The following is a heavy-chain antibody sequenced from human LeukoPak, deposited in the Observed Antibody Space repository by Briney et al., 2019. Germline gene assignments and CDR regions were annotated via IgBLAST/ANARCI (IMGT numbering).Heavy chain of an antibody. CDR3: AKPEGGYSGYEDYFDY. J-gene: IGHJ4*02. Sequence: GGSLRLSCGASGFTFTTYAMTWVRQAPGKGLEWVSSITGSGGSTYYGDSVKGRLTISRDNSKNTLYLQMNSLRAEDTAVYYCAKPEGGYSGYEDYFDYWGQGTLVTVSS. CDR2: ITGSGGST. CDR1: GFTFTTYA. D-gene: IGHD5-12*01. V-gene: IGHV3-23*01.